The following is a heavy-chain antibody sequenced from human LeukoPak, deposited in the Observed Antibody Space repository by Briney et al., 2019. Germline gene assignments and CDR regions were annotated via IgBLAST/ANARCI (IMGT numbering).Heavy chain of an antibody. Sequence: PGGSLRLSCAASGFTFSSYSMNWVRQAPEKGLEWVSSISSSSSYIYYADSVKGRFTISRDNAKNSLYLQMNSLRAEDTAVYYCWRDFFVPGHSYHFDYWGQGNLVNGSS. CDR1: GFTFSSYS. V-gene: IGHV3-21*01. D-gene: IGHD6-6*01. J-gene: IGHJ4*02. CDR2: ISSSSSYI. CDR3: WRDFFVPGHSYHFDY.